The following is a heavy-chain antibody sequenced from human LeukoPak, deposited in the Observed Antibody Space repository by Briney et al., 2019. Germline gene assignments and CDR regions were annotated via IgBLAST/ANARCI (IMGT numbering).Heavy chain of an antibody. CDR1: GYSFATYW. J-gene: IGHJ4*02. V-gene: IGHV5-51*01. D-gene: IGHD3-16*01. CDR2: INPADSHI. CDR3: ARYYSYAWFGY. Sequence: GESLKISCKASGYSFATYWIAWVRQMPGKGLEWMGNINPADSHITYSPSFQGQVTISVDKSISTAYLQWSSLRASDSAMYYCARYYSYAWFGYWGQGSLVTVSS.